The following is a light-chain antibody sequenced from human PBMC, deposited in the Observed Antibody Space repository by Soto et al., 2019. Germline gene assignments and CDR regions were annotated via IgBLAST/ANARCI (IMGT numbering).Light chain of an antibody. CDR3: HQYGTSPQT. J-gene: IGKJ4*01. CDR2: DAS. Sequence: EIVLTQSPGTLSLSPGERATLSCRASQTVRSSYLAWYQQKPGQAPRLLIYDASRRATGIPDRFSGSGSGTDFTLTISRLEPEDFAVYYCHQYGTSPQTFGGGTKMEI. V-gene: IGKV3-20*01. CDR1: QTVRSSY.